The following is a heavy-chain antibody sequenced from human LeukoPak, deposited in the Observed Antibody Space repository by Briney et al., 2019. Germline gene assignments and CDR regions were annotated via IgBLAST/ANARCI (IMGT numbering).Heavy chain of an antibody. J-gene: IGHJ4*02. V-gene: IGHV3-23*01. CDR2: IGGSGDST. CDR3: ARTWSFDY. D-gene: IGHD1-14*01. CDR1: GFTFSNYG. Sequence: GGSLRLSCGASGFTFSNYGMSWVRQAPGKGLEWVSAIGGSGDSTNYADSVKGRITISRDNSKNTLYLQMDSLRVEDTAVYYCARTWSFDYWGQGTLVTVSS.